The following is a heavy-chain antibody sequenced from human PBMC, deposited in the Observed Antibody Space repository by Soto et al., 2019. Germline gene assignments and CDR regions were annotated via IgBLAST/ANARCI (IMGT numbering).Heavy chain of an antibody. J-gene: IGHJ4*02. CDR1: GFTFGSYA. V-gene: IGHV3-23*01. D-gene: IGHD5-18*01. CDR2: ISGSGGST. CDR3: AKLVQLWSPLDY. Sequence: RGSLRLSCAASGFTFGSYAMTWVRQAPGKGLEWVSVISGSGGSTYYADSVKGRFTISRDNSKNTLYLQMNSLRAEDTALYYCAKLVQLWSPLDYWGQGTLVTVSS.